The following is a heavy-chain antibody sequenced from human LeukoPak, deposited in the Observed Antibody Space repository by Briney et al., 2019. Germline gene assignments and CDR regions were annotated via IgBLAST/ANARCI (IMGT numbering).Heavy chain of an antibody. V-gene: IGHV3-30-3*01. Sequence: GGSLRLSCAASGFTFSSYAMHWVCQAPGKGLEWVAVISYDGSNKYYADSVKGRFTISRDNSKNTLYLQMNSLRAEDTAVYYCAREHIRLCYFDYWGQGTLVTVSS. CDR2: ISYDGSNK. J-gene: IGHJ4*02. D-gene: IGHD2-21*01. CDR3: AREHIRLCYFDY. CDR1: GFTFSSYA.